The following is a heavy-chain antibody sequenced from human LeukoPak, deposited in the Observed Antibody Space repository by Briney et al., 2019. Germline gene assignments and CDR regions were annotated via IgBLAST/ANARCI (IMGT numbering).Heavy chain of an antibody. Sequence: PSETLSLTCAVYGGSFSGYYWNWIRQPPGKGLEWLGEINHSGSTNYNPSLKRRVTISLDTSKNQFSLKLISVIAADTAVYYCARGYYYDSSGYYGDYWGQGTLVTVSS. CDR3: ARGYYYDSSGYYGDY. J-gene: IGHJ4*02. CDR1: GGSFSGYY. V-gene: IGHV4-34*01. CDR2: INHSGST. D-gene: IGHD3-22*01.